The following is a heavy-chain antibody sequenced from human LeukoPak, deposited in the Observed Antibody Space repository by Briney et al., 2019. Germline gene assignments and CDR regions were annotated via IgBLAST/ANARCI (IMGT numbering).Heavy chain of an antibody. D-gene: IGHD5-12*01. J-gene: IGHJ4*02. CDR3: ARAPIVATIMDYFDY. V-gene: IGHV3-21*01. CDR2: ISSSSSYI. Sequence: PGGSLRLSCAASGFTFSSYSMNWVRQAPGKGLEWVSSISSSSSYIYYADSVKGRFTISRDNAKNSLYLQMNSLRAEDTAVYYCARAPIVATIMDYFDYWGQGTLVTVSS. CDR1: GFTFSSYS.